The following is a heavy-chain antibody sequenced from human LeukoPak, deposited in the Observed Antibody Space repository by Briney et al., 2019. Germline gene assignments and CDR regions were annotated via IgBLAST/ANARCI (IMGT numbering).Heavy chain of an antibody. V-gene: IGHV3-30*18. CDR1: GFTFSSYG. CDR3: AKAFYYYGMDV. CDR2: ISYDGSNK. Sequence: PGRSLRLSCAASGFTFSSYGMHWVRQAPGKGLEWVAVISYDGSNKYYADSVKGRFTISRDNSKNTLYLQMNSLRAEDTAVYYCAKAFYYYGMDVWGQGTTVTVS. J-gene: IGHJ6*02.